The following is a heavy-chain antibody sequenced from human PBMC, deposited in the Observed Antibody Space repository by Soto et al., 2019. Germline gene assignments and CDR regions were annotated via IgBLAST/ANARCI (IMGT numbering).Heavy chain of an antibody. Sequence: QVQLVQSGAEVKKSGASVKVSCKASGYTFTSHDINWVRQATGQGLEWMGWMNPNSGNTGYAQKFKGRVTMTRNTSISTAYMELSSLRSEDTAVYYCARENYGDYARFDYWCEGTLVGVST. CDR1: GYTFTSHD. CDR2: MNPNSGNT. V-gene: IGHV1-8*01. J-gene: IGHJ4*02. D-gene: IGHD4-17*01. CDR3: ARENYGDYARFDY.